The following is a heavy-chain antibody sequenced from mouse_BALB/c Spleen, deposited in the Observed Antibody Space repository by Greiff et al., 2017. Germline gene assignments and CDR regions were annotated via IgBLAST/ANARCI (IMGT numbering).Heavy chain of an antibody. V-gene: IGHV5-12-1*01. J-gene: IGHJ3*01. CDR2: ISSGGGST. CDR3: ARGVYDGYSAWFAY. CDR1: GFAFRSYD. D-gene: IGHD2-3*01. Sequence: EVKLVESGGGLVKPGGSLKLSCAASGFAFRSYDMSWVRQTPEKRLEWVAYISSGGGSTYYPDTVKGRFTISRDNAKNTLYLQMSSLKSEDTAMYYCARGVYDGYSAWFAYWGQGTLVTVSA.